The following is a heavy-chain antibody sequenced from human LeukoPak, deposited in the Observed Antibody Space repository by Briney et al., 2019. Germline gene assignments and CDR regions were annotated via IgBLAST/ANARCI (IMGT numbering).Heavy chain of an antibody. CDR2: ISWNSGSI. J-gene: IGHJ4*02. V-gene: IGHV3-9*01. CDR1: GFTFDDYA. CDR3: AKDMGRYYYDSSGCFDY. Sequence: GRSLRLSCAASGFTFDDYAMHWVRQAPGKGLEWVSGISWNSGSIGYADSVKGRFTISRDNAKNSLYLQMNSLRAEDTALYYCAKDMGRYYYDSSGCFDYWGQGTLVTVSS. D-gene: IGHD3-22*01.